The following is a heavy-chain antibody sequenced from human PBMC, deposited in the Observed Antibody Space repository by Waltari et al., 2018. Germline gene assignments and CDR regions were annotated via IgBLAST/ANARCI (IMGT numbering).Heavy chain of an antibody. V-gene: IGHV3-7*04. J-gene: IGHJ4*02. D-gene: IGHD3-10*01. CDR1: GYTFSDYW. CDR2: IKQDGSEK. Sequence: EVQLVQSGAEVKKPGESLKISCEGFGYTFSDYWIGWVRQMPGKGLEWVANIKQDGSEKYYVDSVKGRFTISRDNAKNSLYLQMNSLRAEDTAVYYCARDRGSGSPVPHWGQGTLVTVSS. CDR3: ARDRGSGSPVPH.